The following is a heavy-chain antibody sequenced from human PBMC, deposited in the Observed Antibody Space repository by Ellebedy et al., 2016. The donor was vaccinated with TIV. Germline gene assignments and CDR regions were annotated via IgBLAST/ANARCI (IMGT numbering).Heavy chain of an antibody. J-gene: IGHJ4*02. V-gene: IGHV1-2*02. D-gene: IGHD6-19*01. CDR1: GYTFTGLY. Sequence: AASVKVSCKASGYTFTGLYMHWVRQAPGQGLEWMGWINPNSGGTNYAQKFQGRVTMTRDPSISTAYMELNRVRSDDTAVYFCARGIAVAHFDSWGQGTLVTVSS. CDR3: ARGIAVAHFDS. CDR2: INPNSGGT.